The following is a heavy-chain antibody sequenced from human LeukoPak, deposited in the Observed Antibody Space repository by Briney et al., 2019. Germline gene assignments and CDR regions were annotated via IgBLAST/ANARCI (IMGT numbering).Heavy chain of an antibody. Sequence: GGSLRLSCAASGFTFSSQAMSWVRQAPGKGLEYVSGITIGGDSTFYADSVRGRFTISRDNSKNTLYLQLNGLSAEDTAVYHCVKGGGSGGQGRLDYWGQGSLVTVSS. CDR2: ITIGGDST. V-gene: IGHV3-23*01. J-gene: IGHJ4*02. D-gene: IGHD3-10*01. CDR3: VKGGGSGGQGRLDY. CDR1: GFTFSSQA.